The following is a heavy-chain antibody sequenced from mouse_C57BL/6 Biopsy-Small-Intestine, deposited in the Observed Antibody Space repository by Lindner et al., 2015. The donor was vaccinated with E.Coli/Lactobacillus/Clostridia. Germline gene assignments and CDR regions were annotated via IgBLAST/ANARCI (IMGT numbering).Heavy chain of an antibody. J-gene: IGHJ4*01. CDR3: ARGGAYYSHYDAMDY. D-gene: IGHD2-12*01. Sequence: VQLQESGAELARPGASVKLSCKASGYTFTGYGISWVKQRTGQGLEWIGEIYPRSGNTYYNEKFKGKATLTADKSSSTASMELRSLTSEDSAVYFCARGGAYYSHYDAMDYWGQGTSVTVSS. V-gene: IGHV1-81*01. CDR2: IYPRSGNT. CDR1: GYTFTGYG.